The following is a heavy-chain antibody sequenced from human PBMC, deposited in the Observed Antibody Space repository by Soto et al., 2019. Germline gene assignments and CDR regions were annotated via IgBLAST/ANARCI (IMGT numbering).Heavy chain of an antibody. V-gene: IGHV3-33*01. CDR1: GFTFRTLG. CDR3: VTGNQNFFDY. D-gene: IGHD1-1*01. Sequence: QVLLVETGGGVVQPGKSLRLSCAASGFTFRTLGMHWVRQAPGKGLEWVSVIWNDGSKKFYADSVKGRFTISRDNSNNILYLQMDSLRPEDTAVYYCVTGNQNFFDYWGQGTLVPVSS. CDR2: IWNDGSKK. J-gene: IGHJ4*02.